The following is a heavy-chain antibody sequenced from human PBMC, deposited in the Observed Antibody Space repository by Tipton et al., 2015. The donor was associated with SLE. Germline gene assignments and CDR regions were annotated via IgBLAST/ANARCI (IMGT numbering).Heavy chain of an antibody. CDR1: GGSISSYY. CDR2: IYYSGST. J-gene: IGHJ3*02. V-gene: IGHV4-59*01. D-gene: IGHD3-3*01. CDR3: ARDSPYYDYWPGGGADAFDI. Sequence: GLVKPSETLSLTCTVSGGSISSYYWSWIRQPPGKGLEWIGYIYYSGSTNYNPSLKSRVTISVDTSKNQFSLKLSSVTAADTAVYYCARDSPYYDYWPGGGADAFDIWGQGTMVTVSS.